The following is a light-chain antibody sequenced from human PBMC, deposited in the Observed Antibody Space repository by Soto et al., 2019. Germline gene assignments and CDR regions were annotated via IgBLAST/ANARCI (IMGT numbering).Light chain of an antibody. Sequence: DIQMAQSPSSLSVSVGDRVTITCRASQTISASLNWFQQKAGKSPQLLIHGASNLQTGVPSRFSGSGSGTDFTLTITDLQTEDSATYFCQQGFSPVLTLGGGTKVDIK. CDR1: QTISAS. CDR3: QQGFSPVLT. J-gene: IGKJ4*01. V-gene: IGKV1-39*01. CDR2: GAS.